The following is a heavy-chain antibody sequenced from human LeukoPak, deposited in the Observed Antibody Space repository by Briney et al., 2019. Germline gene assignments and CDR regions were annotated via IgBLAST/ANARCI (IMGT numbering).Heavy chain of an antibody. CDR1: GFTFSSHG. CDR2: ISYDGSNQ. J-gene: IGHJ4*02. V-gene: IGHV3-30*18. CDR3: AKEVPSLDD. D-gene: IGHD2-2*01. Sequence: GGSLRHSCAASGFTFSSHGMHWVRQAPGKGLEWVALISYDGSNQYYADSVKGRVTVSRDNSTNTLSMQMNSLRVEDTAVYYCAKEVPSLDDWGQGGLVSVSS.